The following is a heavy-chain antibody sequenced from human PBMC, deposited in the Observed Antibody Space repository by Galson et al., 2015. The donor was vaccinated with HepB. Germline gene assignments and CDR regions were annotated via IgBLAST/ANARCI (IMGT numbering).Heavy chain of an antibody. CDR2: INPSGGST. D-gene: IGHD3-10*01. J-gene: IGHJ5*02. CDR3: ARDGALEQLWFGWFDP. Sequence: SVKVSCKASGYTFTSYYMHWVRQAPGQGLEWMGIINPSGGSTSYAQKFQGRVTMTRDTSTSTVYMELSSLRSEDTAVYYCARDGALEQLWFGWFDPWGQGTLVTVSS. CDR1: GYTFTSYY. V-gene: IGHV1-46*03.